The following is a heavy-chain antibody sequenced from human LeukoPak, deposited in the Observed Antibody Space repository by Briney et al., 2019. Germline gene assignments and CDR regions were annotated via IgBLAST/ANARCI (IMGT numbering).Heavy chain of an antibody. Sequence: QSGGSLRLSCVVSGFSFSNYWMHWVRQAPGKGLEWVSTISNGDHTYYEDSVKGRITISRDNSKNTLYLQMNSLRAEDTAVYYCARRDTSDYYYFDYWGQGTLVTVSS. CDR1: GFSFSNYW. V-gene: IGHV3-23*01. CDR3: ARRDTSDYYYFDY. D-gene: IGHD3-22*01. J-gene: IGHJ4*02. CDR2: ISNGDHT.